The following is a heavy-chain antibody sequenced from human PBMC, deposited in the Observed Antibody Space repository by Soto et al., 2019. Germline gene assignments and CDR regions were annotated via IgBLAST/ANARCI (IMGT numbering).Heavy chain of an antibody. Sequence: ASVKVSCKASGYIFSSYGISWVRQAPGQGLEWMGWISPYTGNTNYAQKVQDRVTMTTETSTSTAYMELRSLRSDDTAVYYCAREPRLLIWFGELHDWGRGTLVTVSS. CDR3: AREPRLLIWFGELHD. CDR2: ISPYTGNT. J-gene: IGHJ4*02. CDR1: GYIFSSYG. V-gene: IGHV1-18*01. D-gene: IGHD3-10*01.